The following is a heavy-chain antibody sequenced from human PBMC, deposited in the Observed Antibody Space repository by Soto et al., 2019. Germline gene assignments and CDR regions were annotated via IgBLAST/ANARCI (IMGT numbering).Heavy chain of an antibody. V-gene: IGHV4-4*02. CDR2: IYHSGST. D-gene: IGHD3-22*01. CDR1: VVSISSSNW. Sequence: PSETLSLTCAFSVVSISSSNWWSWVRQPPGKGLEWIGEIYHSGSTNYNPSLKSRVTISVDKSKNQFSLKLSSVTAADTAVYYCARVTGYYYGDAFDILGQGTMVNLS. CDR3: ARVTGYYYGDAFDI. J-gene: IGHJ3*02.